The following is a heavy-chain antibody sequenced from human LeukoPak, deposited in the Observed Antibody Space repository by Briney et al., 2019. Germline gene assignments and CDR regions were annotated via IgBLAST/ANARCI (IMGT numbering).Heavy chain of an antibody. Sequence: GRSLRLSCAASGFTFSSYGMHWVRQAPGKGPEWVAVISYDGSNKYYADSVKGRFTISRDNAKNALYLQMNSLRAEDTALYHCARASSTCYSEGECAFDIWGQGTMVTVSS. J-gene: IGHJ3*02. V-gene: IGHV3-30*03. CDR2: ISYDGSNK. CDR1: GFTFSSYG. D-gene: IGHD2-2*01. CDR3: ARASSTCYSEGECAFDI.